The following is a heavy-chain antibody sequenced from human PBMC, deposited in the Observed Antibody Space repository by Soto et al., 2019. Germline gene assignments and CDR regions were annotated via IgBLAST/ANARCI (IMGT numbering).Heavy chain of an antibody. J-gene: IGHJ4*02. V-gene: IGHV2-5*02. CDR3: AHEGNSPSYFDY. CDR1: GFSLTTNGLG. CDR2: IYWDDDK. D-gene: IGHD1-1*01. Sequence: ESGPTLVNPTQTLTLTCTFSGFSLTTNGLGVGWIRQPPGKALEWLALIYWDDDKRYSPSLKSRLTITKDTSKNQVVLTMTNMDPVDTATYYCAHEGNSPSYFDYWGQGTLVTVSS.